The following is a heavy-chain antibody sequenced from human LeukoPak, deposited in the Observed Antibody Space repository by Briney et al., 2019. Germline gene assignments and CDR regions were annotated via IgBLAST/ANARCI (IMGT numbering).Heavy chain of an antibody. CDR1: GYTFTSYA. CDR2: INAGNGNT. J-gene: IGHJ4*02. Sequence: ASVKVSCKASGYTFTSYAMHWVRQAPGQRLEWMGWINAGNGNTKYSQKFQGRVTITRDTSASTAYMELSSLRSEDTAVYYCARDQMATISHYFDYWGQGTLVSVSS. CDR3: ARDQMATISHYFDY. V-gene: IGHV1-3*01. D-gene: IGHD5-24*01.